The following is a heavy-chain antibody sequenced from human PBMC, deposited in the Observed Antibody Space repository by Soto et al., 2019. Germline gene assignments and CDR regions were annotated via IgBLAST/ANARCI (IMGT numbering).Heavy chain of an antibody. J-gene: IGHJ4*02. CDR2: IYSAGST. V-gene: IGHV3-53*02. CDR3: ARGVHDYRNSGYFDY. D-gene: IGHD4-4*01. Sequence: EVQLVETGGGLIQPGGSLRLSCAASGFTVSSNYMSWVRQAPGKGLEWVSIIYSAGSTYYADSVKGRFTISGDNSKNTLYLQMNSLRAEDTAVYYCARGVHDYRNSGYFDYWGQGTLVTVSS. CDR1: GFTVSSNY.